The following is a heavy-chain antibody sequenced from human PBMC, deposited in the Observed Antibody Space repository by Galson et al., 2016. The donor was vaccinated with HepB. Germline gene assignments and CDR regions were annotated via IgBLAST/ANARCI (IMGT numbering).Heavy chain of an antibody. CDR3: AREAGGSYYAYWYFDL. CDR1: GFTFSSSG. V-gene: IGHV3-30*19. D-gene: IGHD1-26*01. CDR2: ISYDGSKK. Sequence: SLRLSCAASGFTFSSSGMHWVRQAPGKGLEWVALISYDGSKKYYADSVKGRFAMSRDNSKNTLNLQMNSLRVEDTAVYYCAREAGGSYYAYWYFDLRGRGTLVTVSS. J-gene: IGHJ2*01.